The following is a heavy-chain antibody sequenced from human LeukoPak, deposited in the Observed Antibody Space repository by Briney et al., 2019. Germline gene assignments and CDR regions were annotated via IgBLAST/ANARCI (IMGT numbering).Heavy chain of an antibody. CDR3: ARIGSYYGSGSDY. Sequence: SETLSLTCAVYGGSFSGYYWSWIRQPPGKGLEWIGEINHSGSTNYNPSLKSRVTISVDTSKSQFSLKLSSVTAADTAVYYCARIGSYYGSGSDYWGQGTLVTVSS. J-gene: IGHJ4*02. D-gene: IGHD3-10*01. CDR2: INHSGST. CDR1: GGSFSGYY. V-gene: IGHV4-34*01.